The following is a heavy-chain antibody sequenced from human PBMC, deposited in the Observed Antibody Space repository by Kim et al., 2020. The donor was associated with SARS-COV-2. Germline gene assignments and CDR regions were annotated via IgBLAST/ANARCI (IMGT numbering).Heavy chain of an antibody. Sequence: GGSLRLSCAASGFTFSSYAMHWVRQPPGKGLEWVAVISYDGSNKYYADSVKGRFTISRDNSKNTLYLQMNSLRAEDTAVYYCAREGSVVTYYYYGMDVWGQGTTVTVSS. CDR3: AREGSVVTYYYYGMDV. D-gene: IGHD3-22*01. V-gene: IGHV3-30-3*01. CDR2: ISYDGSNK. J-gene: IGHJ6*02. CDR1: GFTFSSYA.